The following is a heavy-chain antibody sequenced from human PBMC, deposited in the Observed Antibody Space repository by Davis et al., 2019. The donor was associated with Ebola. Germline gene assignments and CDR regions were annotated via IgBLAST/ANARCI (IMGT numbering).Heavy chain of an antibody. Sequence: GESLKISCAASGFTFSSYRMNWVRQAPGKGLEWVANIKEDGSEKYYVDSLKGRFTISRDNAKNSLSLQMNSLRAEDTAVYYCARDLTPYYYDSGSYYGDAFDIWGQGTMVTVSS. CDR3: ARDLTPYYYDSGSYYGDAFDI. J-gene: IGHJ3*02. V-gene: IGHV3-7*03. CDR1: GFTFSSYR. D-gene: IGHD3-22*01. CDR2: IKEDGSEK.